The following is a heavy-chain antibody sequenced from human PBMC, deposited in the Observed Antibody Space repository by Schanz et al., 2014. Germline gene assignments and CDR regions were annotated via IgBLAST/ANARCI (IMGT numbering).Heavy chain of an antibody. CDR3: ARDNRYYLFDY. V-gene: IGHV3-64*01. Sequence: EVQLVESGGGLVQPGGSLRLSCAASGFTFSTSTMHWVRQAPGMGLEYVSSISSKGDMTFYGNSVKGRFTISRDNSKNTLYLQLGSLSAEDTAVYFCARDNRYYLFDYWGQGALVTVSS. CDR1: GFTFSTST. CDR2: ISSKGDMT. D-gene: IGHD3-16*02. J-gene: IGHJ4*02.